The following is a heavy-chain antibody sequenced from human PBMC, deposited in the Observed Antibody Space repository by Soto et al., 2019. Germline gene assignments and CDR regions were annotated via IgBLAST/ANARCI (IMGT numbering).Heavy chain of an antibody. CDR3: ARAREGIAAAGATPTKHWFDP. V-gene: IGHV1-69*13. D-gene: IGHD6-13*01. CDR1: GGTFSSYA. Sequence: SVKVSCKASGGTFSSYAISWVRQAPGQGLEWMGGIIPIFGTANHAQKFQGRVTITADESTSTAYMELSSLRSEDTAVYYCARAREGIAAAGATPTKHWFDPWGQGTLVTVSS. CDR2: IIPIFGTA. J-gene: IGHJ5*02.